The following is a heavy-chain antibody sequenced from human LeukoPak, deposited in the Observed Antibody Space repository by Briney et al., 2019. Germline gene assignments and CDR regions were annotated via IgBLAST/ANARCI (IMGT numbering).Heavy chain of an antibody. V-gene: IGHV3-74*01. D-gene: IGHD6-6*01. CDR1: GFTFSSYW. Sequence: PGGSLRLSCAASGFTFSSYWMSWVRQAPGKGLVWVSRLYSEGGRTYYADPVKGRFTISRDNAKNTLYLQMNSLRVEDTAVYYCSRGLGQPVDYWGQEPWSPSPQ. CDR2: LYSEGGRT. J-gene: IGHJ4*01. CDR3: SRGLGQPVDY.